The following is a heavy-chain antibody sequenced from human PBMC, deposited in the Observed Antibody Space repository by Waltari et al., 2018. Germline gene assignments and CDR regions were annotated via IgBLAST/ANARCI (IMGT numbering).Heavy chain of an antibody. V-gene: IGHV3-21*02. CDR2: ISSTSSDI. CDR3: AGGYSSYYGMDV. D-gene: IGHD6-13*01. CDR1: GFPLNTYT. Sequence: VQLVESGGGLVKPGGSLGLSCAASGFPLNTYTMNWVRQAPGKGLEWVSSISSTSSDIYYADSVKGRFTISRDNAKSSLYLQLNSLRAEDTAVYYCAGGYSSYYGMDVWGQGTTVTVSS. J-gene: IGHJ6*02.